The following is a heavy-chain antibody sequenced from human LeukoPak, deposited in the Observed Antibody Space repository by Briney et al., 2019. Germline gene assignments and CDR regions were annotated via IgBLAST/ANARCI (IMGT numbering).Heavy chain of an antibody. CDR1: GGSISSSNW. V-gene: IGHV4-4*02. CDR3: ARAGIQLWPHGAFDI. D-gene: IGHD5-18*01. CDR2: IYHSGST. Sequence: PSGTLSLTCAVSGGSISSSNWWSWVRQPPGKGLEWIGEIYHSGSTNYNPSLKSRVTISVDKSKNQFSLKLSSVTAADTAVYYCARAGIQLWPHGAFDIWGQGTMVTVSS. J-gene: IGHJ3*02.